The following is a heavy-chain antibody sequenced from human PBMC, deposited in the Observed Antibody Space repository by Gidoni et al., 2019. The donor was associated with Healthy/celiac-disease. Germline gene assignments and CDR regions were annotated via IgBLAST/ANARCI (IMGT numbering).Heavy chain of an antibody. CDR1: GGTFSSYA. CDR3: ASQLLYYYDSSGYYREAFDI. D-gene: IGHD3-22*01. J-gene: IGHJ3*02. V-gene: IGHV1-69*01. CDR2: IIPIFGTA. Sequence: QVQLVQSGAEVKKPGSSVKVSCKASGGTFSSYAISWVRQAPGQGLEWIGGIIPIFGTANYAQKFQGRVTITADESTSTAYMELSSLRSEDTAVYYCASQLLYYYDSSGYYREAFDIWGQGTMVTVSS.